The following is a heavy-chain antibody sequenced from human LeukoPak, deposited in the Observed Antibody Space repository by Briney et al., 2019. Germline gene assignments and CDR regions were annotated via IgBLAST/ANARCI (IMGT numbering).Heavy chain of an antibody. CDR2: INPNSGGT. J-gene: IGHJ4*02. CDR1: GYTFTAYY. CDR3: ARGTPGSYLGY. D-gene: IGHD3-16*02. V-gene: IGHV1-2*04. Sequence: ASVRVSCKASGYTFTAYYLHWVRQAPGQGLEWMGWINPNSGGTNYAQKFKGWVTLTRDTSINTTYMELSRLASDVTAVYFCARGTPGSYLGYWGQGTLVTVSS.